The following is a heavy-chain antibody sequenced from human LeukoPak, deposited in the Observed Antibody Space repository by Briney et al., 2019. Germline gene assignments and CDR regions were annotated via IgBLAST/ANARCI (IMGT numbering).Heavy chain of an antibody. J-gene: IGHJ4*02. V-gene: IGHV4-30-4*08. CDR3: ARPRYYYDSSGYAYFDY. CDR2: IHYSGTT. CDR1: GGSISSGDYY. D-gene: IGHD3-22*01. Sequence: PSETLSLTCTVSGGSISSGDYYWSWIRQPPGKGLEWIGYIHYSGTTYYNPSLKSRVTISVDTSKNQFSLKSSSVTAADTAVYYCARPRYYYDSSGYAYFDYWGQGTLVTVSS.